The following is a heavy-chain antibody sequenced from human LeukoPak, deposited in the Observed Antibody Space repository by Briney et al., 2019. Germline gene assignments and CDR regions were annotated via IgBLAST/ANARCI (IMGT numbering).Heavy chain of an antibody. Sequence: GGSLRLSCAASGFTFSSYGMHWVRQAPGKRLEWVAVIWYDGSNKYYADSVKGRFTISRDNSKNTLYLQMNSLRAEDTAVYYCAKDIVLMVYAIFYYYYMDVWGKGTTVTVSS. J-gene: IGHJ6*03. CDR2: IWYDGSNK. D-gene: IGHD2-8*01. CDR1: GFTFSSYG. CDR3: AKDIVLMVYAIFYYYYMDV. V-gene: IGHV3-33*06.